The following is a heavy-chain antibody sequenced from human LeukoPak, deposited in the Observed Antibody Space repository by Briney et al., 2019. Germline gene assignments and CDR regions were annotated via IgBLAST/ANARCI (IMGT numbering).Heavy chain of an antibody. Sequence: GRSLRLSCDASGFTFRNYGMPWVRQAPGKGLEWVAVIWFDGSKTNYIESVRGRVTISRDNSRATLSLQMNSLRVEDTAMYYCARYNGDYTAFDIWGHGTMVTVSS. J-gene: IGHJ3*02. D-gene: IGHD4-17*01. V-gene: IGHV3-33*01. CDR2: IWFDGSKT. CDR3: ARYNGDYTAFDI. CDR1: GFTFRNYG.